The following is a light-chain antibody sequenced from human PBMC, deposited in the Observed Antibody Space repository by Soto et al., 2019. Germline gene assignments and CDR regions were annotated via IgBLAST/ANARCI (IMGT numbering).Light chain of an antibody. CDR1: SSDVGSYNL. J-gene: IGLJ2*01. CDR3: CAFVRSNALL. Sequence: QSALTQPRSVSGSPGQSITISCTGTSSDVGSYNLVSWYQHHPGKAPKFIIYEDNKRPSGVSNRFSGSKSGNTASLTISGLQAEDEADYYCCAFVRSNALLFGGGTKLTVL. CDR2: EDN. V-gene: IGLV2-23*01.